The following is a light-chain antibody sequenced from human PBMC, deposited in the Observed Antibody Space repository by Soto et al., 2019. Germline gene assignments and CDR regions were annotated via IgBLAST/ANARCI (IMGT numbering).Light chain of an antibody. Sequence: QSALTQPASVSGSPGQSITISCTGTSRDVGGYNYVSWYQQHPGKAPKLMIYEVSNRPSGVSNRFSGYKSGNTASLTISGLQAEDEADYYCSSYTSSSTPYVFGTGTKLTVL. CDR3: SSYTSSSTPYV. CDR1: SRDVGGYNY. V-gene: IGLV2-14*01. J-gene: IGLJ1*01. CDR2: EVS.